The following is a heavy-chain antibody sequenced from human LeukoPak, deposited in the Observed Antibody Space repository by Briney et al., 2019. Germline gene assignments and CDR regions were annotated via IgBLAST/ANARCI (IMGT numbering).Heavy chain of an antibody. CDR1: GGSISSYY. J-gene: IGHJ4*02. Sequence: SETLSLTCTVSGGSISSYYWSWIRQPPGKGLEWIGYIYYSGSTNYNPSLKSRVTISVDTSKNQISLKLTSVTAADTAVYYCARAGSLVTPPPLWGQGTLDTVSS. D-gene: IGHD3-10*01. CDR2: IYYSGST. V-gene: IGHV4-59*01. CDR3: ARAGSLVTPPPL.